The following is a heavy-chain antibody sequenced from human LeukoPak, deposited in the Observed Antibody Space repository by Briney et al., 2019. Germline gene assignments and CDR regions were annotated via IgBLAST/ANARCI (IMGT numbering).Heavy chain of an antibody. CDR2: IYPADSTA. D-gene: IGHD6-13*01. CDR3: ARRPLSIAAARFDY. Sequence: GESLKISCKASGYRFTTYWIGWVRPVPGKGLEWVGVIYPADSTAKYSPSFQGQVTISVDKSISTAYLQWSSLKASDTAMYYCARRPLSIAAARFDYWGQGTLVTVSS. CDR1: GYRFTTYW. V-gene: IGHV5-51*01. J-gene: IGHJ4*02.